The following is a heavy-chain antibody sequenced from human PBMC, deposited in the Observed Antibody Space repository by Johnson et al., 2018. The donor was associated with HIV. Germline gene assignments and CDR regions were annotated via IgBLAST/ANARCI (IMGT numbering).Heavy chain of an antibody. J-gene: IGHJ3*02. Sequence: QVQLVESGGGVVRPGGSLRLSCAASGFTFDDYGMSWVRQAPGKGLEWVAFIRYDGSVKNYVESLKGRFSISRDNSKNTLYLQMNSLRAEDTAVYYCAKERRNCLVFGAFDIWGQGTMFTVSS. V-gene: IGHV3-30*02. CDR3: AKERRNCLVFGAFDI. D-gene: IGHD3-3*01. CDR2: IRYDGSVK. CDR1: GFTFDDYG.